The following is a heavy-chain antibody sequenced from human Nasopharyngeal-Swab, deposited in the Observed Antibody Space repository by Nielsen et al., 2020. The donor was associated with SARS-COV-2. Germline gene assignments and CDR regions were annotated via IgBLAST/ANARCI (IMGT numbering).Heavy chain of an antibody. V-gene: IGHV4-31*02. D-gene: IGHD6-6*01. J-gene: IGHJ4*02. CDR3: ARGGAARPGFDY. CDR2: IYHSGST. Sequence: PGKGLEWIGYIYHSGSTYYNPSLKSRVTISVDTSKNQFSLKLSSVTAADTAVYYCARGGAARPGFDYWGQGTLVTVSS.